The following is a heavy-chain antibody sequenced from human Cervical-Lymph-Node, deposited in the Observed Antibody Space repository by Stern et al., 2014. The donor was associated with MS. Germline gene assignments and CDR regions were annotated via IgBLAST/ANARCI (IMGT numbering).Heavy chain of an antibody. CDR3: ASGGRGQPPPD. Sequence: VQLVESGGGLVQPGGSLRLSCAASGFTVSGNYMSWVRQAPAKGLEWVSAVYSGGDTYYADSVKGRFIVSRPHPKNTLYLQMNSLRPEDTAVYYCASGGRGQPPPDWGQGTLVTVSS. V-gene: IGHV3-53*04. D-gene: IGHD2-15*01. J-gene: IGHJ4*02. CDR1: GFTVSGNY. CDR2: VYSGGDT.